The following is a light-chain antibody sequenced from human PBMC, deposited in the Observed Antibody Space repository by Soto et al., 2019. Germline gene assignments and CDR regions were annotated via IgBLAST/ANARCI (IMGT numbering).Light chain of an antibody. Sequence: DIQMTQSPSSLSASVGDRVTITCRASQSINSYLNWYQQKPGKAPKLLIYAAASLQSGVPSRFSGSGSGTDFTLTISSLQPEDVAAYYCQKYDNVPTFGQGTQVDIK. CDR2: AAA. V-gene: IGKV1-39*01. J-gene: IGKJ1*01. CDR1: QSINSY. CDR3: QKYDNVPT.